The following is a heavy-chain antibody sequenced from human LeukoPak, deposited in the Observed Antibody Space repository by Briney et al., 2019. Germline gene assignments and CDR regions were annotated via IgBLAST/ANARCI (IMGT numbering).Heavy chain of an antibody. D-gene: IGHD6-19*01. J-gene: IGHJ3*02. V-gene: IGHV1-46*01. Sequence: ASVNVSCKASGYTFTSYYMHRVRQAPGQGLEWMGIINPSGGSTSYAQKFQGRVTMTRDTSTSTVYMELSSLRSEDTAVYYCARSTVAGLQQDAFDIWGQGTMVTVSS. CDR1: GYTFTSYY. CDR3: ARSTVAGLQQDAFDI. CDR2: INPSGGST.